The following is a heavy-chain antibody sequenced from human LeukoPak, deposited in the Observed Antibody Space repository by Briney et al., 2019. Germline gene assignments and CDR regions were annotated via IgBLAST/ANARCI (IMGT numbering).Heavy chain of an antibody. V-gene: IGHV3-7*01. J-gene: IGHJ3*02. D-gene: IGHD5-24*01. CDR1: GFIFKKSW. Sequence: GGSLRLSCSASGFIFKKSWMTWVRQAPGKGLEWVANINEDGKTTNHVDSVKGRFTISRDNTRSLLYLQMNSLGADDTAVYFCTRDDGYNRFYIWGQGTMVSVSS. CDR2: INEDGKTT. CDR3: TRDDGYNRFYI.